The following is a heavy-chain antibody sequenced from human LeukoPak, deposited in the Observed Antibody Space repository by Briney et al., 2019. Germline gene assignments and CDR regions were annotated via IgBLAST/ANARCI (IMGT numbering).Heavy chain of an antibody. V-gene: IGHV1-46*01. CDR3: ARARSITMVRGAYRRRINWFDP. J-gene: IGHJ5*02. Sequence: GASVKVSCKASGYTFTSYYMHWVRQAPGQGLEWMGIINPSGGSTSYAQKFQGRVTMTRNTSISTAYMELSSLRSEDTAVYYCARARSITMVRGAYRRRINWFDPWGQGTLVTVSS. CDR2: INPSGGST. D-gene: IGHD3-10*01. CDR1: GYTFTSYY.